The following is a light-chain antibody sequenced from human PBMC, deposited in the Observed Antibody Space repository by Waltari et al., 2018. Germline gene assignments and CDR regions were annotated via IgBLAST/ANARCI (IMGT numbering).Light chain of an antibody. CDR3: CSYAGRSTWV. J-gene: IGLJ3*02. CDR1: STDVGDYNY. V-gene: IGLV2-14*03. CDR2: DVT. Sequence: QSALTPPASVSGSPGQSITISCTGASTDVGDYNYVSWYQQIPGKAPKVIIYDVTKRPSGVSNRFSGSKSGNSASLSISGLQAEDEAHYYCCSYAGRSTWVFGGGTKVTVL.